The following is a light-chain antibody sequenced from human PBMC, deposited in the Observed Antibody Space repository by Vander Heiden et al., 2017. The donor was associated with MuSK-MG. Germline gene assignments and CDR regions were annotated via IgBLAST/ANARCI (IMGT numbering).Light chain of an antibody. CDR1: QSVSSN. V-gene: IGKV3-15*01. Sequence: PVTLSVSPGERATLPCRARQSVSSNLAWYQQKPGLAPRLLIYDASTRATGIPDRFSGSGSGTEFTLTISSLQSEDFAVYYCQQYNNWPPAFGQGTEVEIK. CDR3: QQYNNWPPA. J-gene: IGKJ1*01. CDR2: DAS.